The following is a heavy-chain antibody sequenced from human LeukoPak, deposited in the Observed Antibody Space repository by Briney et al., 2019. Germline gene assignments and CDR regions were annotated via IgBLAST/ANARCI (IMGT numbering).Heavy chain of an antibody. CDR1: GGSIGCYY. J-gene: IGHJ4*03. D-gene: IGHD2-8*01. CDR3: AQSAFNV. Sequence: SETLSLTSAAYGGSIGCYYCSWILQPPGKGLEWIGDINHGGSAVYNPSLKSRVIISVDRSKNQFSLKLTSMTAADTAVYYCAQSAFNVWGQGTLVTVSS. CDR2: INHGGSA. V-gene: IGHV4-34*01.